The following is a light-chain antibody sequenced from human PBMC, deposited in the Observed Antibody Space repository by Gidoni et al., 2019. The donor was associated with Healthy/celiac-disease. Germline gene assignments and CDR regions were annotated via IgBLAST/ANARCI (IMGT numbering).Light chain of an antibody. CDR1: SSNIGAGYD. CDR3: QSYDSSLSGYV. Sequence: QSVPTQPPSVSGSPGQRVTISCTGSSSNIGAGYDVHWYPRLPGTAPKLLSYGNSNRPAGVPDRFSGSKSGTSASLAITGLQAEDEADYYCQSYDSSLSGYVFGTGTKVTVL. V-gene: IGLV1-40*01. J-gene: IGLJ1*01. CDR2: GNS.